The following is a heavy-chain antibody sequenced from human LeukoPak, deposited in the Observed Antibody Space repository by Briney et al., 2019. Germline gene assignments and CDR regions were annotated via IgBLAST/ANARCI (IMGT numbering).Heavy chain of an antibody. D-gene: IGHD3-3*01. J-gene: IGHJ4*02. V-gene: IGHV4-61*08. Sequence: PSETLSLTCTVSGGSISSGVYSWSWIRQHPGKGLEWIGYIYYSGSTNYNPSLKSRVTISVDTSKNQFSLKLSSVTAADTAVYYCARHRYYDFWSGYYKDGPAFDFDYWGQGTLVTVSS. CDR1: GGSISSGVYS. CDR2: IYYSGST. CDR3: ARHRYYDFWSGYYKDGPAFDFDY.